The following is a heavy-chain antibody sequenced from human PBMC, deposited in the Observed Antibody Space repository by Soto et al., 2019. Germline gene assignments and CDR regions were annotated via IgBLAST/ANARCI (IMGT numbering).Heavy chain of an antibody. CDR2: ISGYNGNT. D-gene: IGHD2-2*01. CDR3: ARAERHSTSWYAMDV. V-gene: IGHV1-18*01. CDR1: GYIFSTYG. Sequence: QAQLVQSGAEVKKPGASVKVSCKASGYIFSTYGITWVRQAPGQGLEWMGWISGYNGNTDDGQKLQGRVSMTIETSTSTAYMELRSLRADDTAVYYCARAERHSTSWYAMDVWGQGTKVIVSS. J-gene: IGHJ6*02.